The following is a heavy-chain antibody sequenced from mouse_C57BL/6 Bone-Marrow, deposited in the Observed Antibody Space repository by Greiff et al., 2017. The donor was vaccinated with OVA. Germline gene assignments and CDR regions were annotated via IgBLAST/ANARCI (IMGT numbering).Heavy chain of an antibody. Sequence: EVKLQQSGPELVKPGASVKISCKASGYTFTDYYMNWVKQSHGKSLEWIGDINPNNGGTSYNQKFKGKATLTVDKSSSTAYMELRSLTSEDSAFYYFARERPYYDGSSFYAMDYWGQGTSVTVSS. D-gene: IGHD1-1*01. CDR1: GYTFTDYY. CDR2: INPNNGGT. V-gene: IGHV1-26*01. CDR3: ARERPYYDGSSFYAMDY. J-gene: IGHJ4*01.